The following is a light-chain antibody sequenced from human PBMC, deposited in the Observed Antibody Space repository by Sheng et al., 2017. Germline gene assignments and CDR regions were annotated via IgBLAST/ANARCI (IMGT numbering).Light chain of an antibody. CDR3: SSYAGRNNLGV. CDR2: DVS. J-gene: IGLJ3*02. V-gene: IGLV2-14*03. Sequence: QSALTQPASVSGSPGQSIAISCSGTSSDVGGYNHVSWYQQHPDKAPKLILYDVSNRPSGVSNRFSGSKSANTASLTISGLQAEDEADYYCSSYAGRNNLGVFGGGTKLTVL. CDR1: SSDVGGYNH.